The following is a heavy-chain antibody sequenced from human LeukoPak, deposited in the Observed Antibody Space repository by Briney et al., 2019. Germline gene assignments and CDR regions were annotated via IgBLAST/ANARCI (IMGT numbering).Heavy chain of an antibody. J-gene: IGHJ4*02. CDR3: ARVGRSYGYAFDH. V-gene: IGHV3-11*01. D-gene: IGHD5-18*01. CDR1: GFTFSDYY. Sequence: GGSLRLSCAASGFTFSDYYMSWIRQAPGKGLEWVSFISGGGSTIYYADSVKGRFTISRDNAKNSLYLQMNSLRAEDTAVYDCARVGRSYGYAFDHWGQGALVTVSS. CDR2: ISGGGSTI.